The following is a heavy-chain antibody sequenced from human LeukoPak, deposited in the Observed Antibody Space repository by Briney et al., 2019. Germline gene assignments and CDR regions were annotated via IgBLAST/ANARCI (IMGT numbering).Heavy chain of an antibody. Sequence: AGGSLRLSCAASAFTFRRNTMNWVRQAPGKGREWVSSISSSSSYIYYADSVKGRFTISRDNAKNSLYLQMNSLRAEDTALYYCGKDIAAGGMDVWGQGTTVTVSS. J-gene: IGHJ6*02. CDR2: ISSSSSYI. D-gene: IGHD2-15*01. V-gene: IGHV3-21*04. CDR3: GKDIAAGGMDV. CDR1: AFTFRRNT.